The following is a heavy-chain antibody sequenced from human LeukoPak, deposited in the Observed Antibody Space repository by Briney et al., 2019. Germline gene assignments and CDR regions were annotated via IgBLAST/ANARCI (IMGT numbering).Heavy chain of an antibody. Sequence: PGGSLRLSCAASGFTFSDYWMTWVRQAPGKGLEWVAVIWDDGSLKYYSDSVKGRFIISRDNSKKMLYLQMNSLRAEDTALYFCARANQYDGTGHPHASDIWGQGTMVYVSS. CDR2: IWDDGSLK. CDR3: ARANQYDGTGHPHASDI. D-gene: IGHD3-16*01. J-gene: IGHJ3*02. CDR1: GFTFSDYW. V-gene: IGHV3-33*08.